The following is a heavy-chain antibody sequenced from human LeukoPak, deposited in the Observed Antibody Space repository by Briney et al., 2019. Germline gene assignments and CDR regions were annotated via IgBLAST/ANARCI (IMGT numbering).Heavy chain of an antibody. CDR1: GAFISDRCHY. V-gene: IGHV4-39*07. D-gene: IGHD1-7*01. J-gene: IGHJ4*02. CDR2: IYYSGGT. CDR3: VRDSRINWYYN. Sequence: SESLSLTCTVSGAFISDRCHYWGWIRQPPGKGLEWIGTIYYSGGTYYNPSLQSPVSISIATSKNLFSLSLNSVTAADTAVYFCVRDSRINWYYNWGQGTLVTVSS.